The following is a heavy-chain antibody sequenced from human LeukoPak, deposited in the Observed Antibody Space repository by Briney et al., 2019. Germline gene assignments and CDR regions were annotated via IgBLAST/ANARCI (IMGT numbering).Heavy chain of an antibody. CDR2: IYYSGST. CDR1: GGSISSSSYY. Sequence: SETLSLTCTVSGGSISSSSYYWGWIRQPPGKGLEWIGSIYYSGSTYYNPSLKSRVTISVDTSKNQFSLKLSSVTAADTAVYYCARHLPYSSSGHDAFDIWGQGTMATVSS. V-gene: IGHV4-39*01. J-gene: IGHJ3*02. D-gene: IGHD6-6*01. CDR3: ARHLPYSSSGHDAFDI.